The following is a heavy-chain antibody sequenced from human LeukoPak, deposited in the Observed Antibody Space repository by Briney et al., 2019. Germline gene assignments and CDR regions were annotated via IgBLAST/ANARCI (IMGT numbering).Heavy chain of an antibody. J-gene: IGHJ4*02. Sequence: PGGSLRLSCAASGFTFSSYSMNWVRQAPGKGLEWVSSISSSSYIYYADSVKGRFTISRDNAKNSLYLQMNSLRAEDTAVYYCARRGAAAGSAFDYWGQGTLVTVSS. CDR3: ARRGAAAGSAFDY. D-gene: IGHD6-13*01. CDR2: ISSSSYI. V-gene: IGHV3-21*01. CDR1: GFTFSSYS.